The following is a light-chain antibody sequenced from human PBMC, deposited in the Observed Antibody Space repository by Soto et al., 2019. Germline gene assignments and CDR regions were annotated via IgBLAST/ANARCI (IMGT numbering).Light chain of an antibody. J-gene: IGLJ1*01. CDR2: LNSDGSH. CDR1: SGHSSYA. V-gene: IGLV4-69*01. Sequence: QLVLTQSPSASASLGASVKLTCTLSSGHSSYAIAWHQQQPEKGPRYLMKLNSDGSHSRGDGIPDRFSGSSSGAERYLTSSCLQSEDEAYYYCQTWGTGTFYVFGTGTKLTVL. CDR3: QTWGTGTFYV.